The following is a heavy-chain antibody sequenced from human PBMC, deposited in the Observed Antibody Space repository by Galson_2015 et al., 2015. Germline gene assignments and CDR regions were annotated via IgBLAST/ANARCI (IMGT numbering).Heavy chain of an antibody. CDR3: AKSPTGDDAFDI. Sequence: SLRLSCAASRFTFSSYAMSWVRQAPGKGLEWVSAISGSGGSTYYADSVKGRFTISRDNSKNTLYLQMNSLRAEDTAVYYCAKSPTGDDAFDIWGQGTMVTVSS. J-gene: IGHJ3*02. CDR2: ISGSGGST. D-gene: IGHD7-27*01. V-gene: IGHV3-23*01. CDR1: RFTFSSYA.